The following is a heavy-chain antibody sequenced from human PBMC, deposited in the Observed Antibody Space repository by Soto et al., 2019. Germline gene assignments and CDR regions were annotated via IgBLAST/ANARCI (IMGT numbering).Heavy chain of an antibody. CDR2: IIPIFGTA. CDR1: GGTFSSYA. Sequence: SVKVSCKASGGTFSSYAISWVRQAPGQGLEWMGGIIPIFGTANYAQKFQGRVTITADESTSTAYMELSSLRSEDTAVYYCATRGGIEYSSSSYGNYYYYGMDVWGQGTTVTVSS. D-gene: IGHD6-6*01. V-gene: IGHV1-69*13. J-gene: IGHJ6*02. CDR3: ATRGGIEYSSSSYGNYYYYGMDV.